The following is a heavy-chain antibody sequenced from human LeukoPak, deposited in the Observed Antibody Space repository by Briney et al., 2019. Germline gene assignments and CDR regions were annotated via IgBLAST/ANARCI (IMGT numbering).Heavy chain of an antibody. Sequence: PSETLPLTCTVSGGSISTYYWSWIRQPPGKGLEWIGYIYYGGSTNYSPSLQSRGTIYVDTSKNQFSLRLSSVTAADTAMYYCARSGTKTNGFDYWGQGTLVTVSS. D-gene: IGHD2-8*01. J-gene: IGHJ4*02. CDR2: IYYGGST. CDR3: ARSGTKTNGFDY. V-gene: IGHV4-59*01. CDR1: GGSISTYY.